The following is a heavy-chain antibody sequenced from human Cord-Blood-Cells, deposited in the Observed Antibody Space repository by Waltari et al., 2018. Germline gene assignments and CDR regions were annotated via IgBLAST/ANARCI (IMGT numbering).Heavy chain of an antibody. CDR2: INAGNGNT. CDR1: GYTFTSYA. V-gene: IGHV1-3*01. Sequence: QVQLVQSGAEVKKPGASVQVSCKASGYTFTSYAMHWVRQAPGQRLEWMGWINAGNGNTKYAQKFQGRVTITRDTAASTAYMELSSLRSEDTAVYYCASANWNDVGAFDIWGQGTMVTVSS. D-gene: IGHD1-1*01. CDR3: ASANWNDVGAFDI. J-gene: IGHJ3*02.